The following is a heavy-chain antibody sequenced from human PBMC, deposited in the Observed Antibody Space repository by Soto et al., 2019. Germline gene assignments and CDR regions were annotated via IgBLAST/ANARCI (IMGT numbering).Heavy chain of an antibody. D-gene: IGHD1-20*01. Sequence: SETQSLTCSVSGVSITNYYWTWIRHSPGKGLEWIGYVYHTGNTYYNPSLRSRVTISLDTSKNQVSLRLRSVPAADTAVYYCAREQYNWKLWGQGTLVTDAS. V-gene: IGHV4-59*01. CDR1: GVSITNYY. J-gene: IGHJ4*02. CDR2: VYHTGNT. CDR3: AREQYNWKL.